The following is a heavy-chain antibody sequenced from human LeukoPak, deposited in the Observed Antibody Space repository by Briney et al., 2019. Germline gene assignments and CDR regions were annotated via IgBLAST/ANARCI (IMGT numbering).Heavy chain of an antibody. V-gene: IGHV3-33*06. Sequence: GGSLRLSCAASGFTFTGNGLHWVRQAPGKGLEWVAVTWYDGTKRYYADSVKGRFTVSRDNSKNTLYLQMNSLRAEDTGVYYCAKEHDFVMADWGQGTVVTVSS. CDR2: TWYDGTKR. J-gene: IGHJ4*02. CDR1: GFTFTGNG. CDR3: AKEHDFVMAD. D-gene: IGHD5-24*01.